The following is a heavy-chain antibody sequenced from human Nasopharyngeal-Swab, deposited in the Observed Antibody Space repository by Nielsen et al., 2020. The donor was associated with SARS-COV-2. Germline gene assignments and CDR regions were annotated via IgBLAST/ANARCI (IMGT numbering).Heavy chain of an antibody. V-gene: IGHV4-4*02. CDR3: ARVTSHDSGWRLDY. Sequence: WIRQPPGKGLEWIGEIYHGGSTNYNPSLKSRVTISVDKSKNQFTLKLSSVTAADTAVYYCARVTSHDSGWRLDYWGQGTLVTVSS. CDR2: IYHGGST. D-gene: IGHD6-19*01. J-gene: IGHJ4*02.